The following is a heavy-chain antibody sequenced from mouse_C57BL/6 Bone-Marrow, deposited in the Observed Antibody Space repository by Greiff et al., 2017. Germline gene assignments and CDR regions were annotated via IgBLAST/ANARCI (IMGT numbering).Heavy chain of an antibody. Sequence: VHVKQSVAELVRPGASVKLSCTASGFNIKNTYMHWVKQRPEQGLEWIGRIDPANGNTKYAPKFQGKATITADTSSNTAYLQLSSLTSEDTAIYYCASYYYGNPWFAYWGQGTLVTVSA. V-gene: IGHV14-3*01. CDR2: IDPANGNT. CDR1: GFNIKNTY. D-gene: IGHD2-1*01. J-gene: IGHJ3*01. CDR3: ASYYYGNPWFAY.